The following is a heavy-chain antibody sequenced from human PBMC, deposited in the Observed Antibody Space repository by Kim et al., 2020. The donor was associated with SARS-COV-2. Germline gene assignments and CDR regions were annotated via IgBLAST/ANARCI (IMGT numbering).Heavy chain of an antibody. CDR3: ARNFPFGNFDY. D-gene: IGHD3-3*01. Sequence: TNYNPSLKSRVTISVDTSKNPFSLKLSSVTAADTAVYYCARNFPFGNFDYWGQGTLVTISS. CDR2: T. V-gene: IGHV4-59*01. J-gene: IGHJ4*02.